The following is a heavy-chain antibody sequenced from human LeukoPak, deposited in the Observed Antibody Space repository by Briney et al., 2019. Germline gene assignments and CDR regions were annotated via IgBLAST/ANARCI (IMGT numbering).Heavy chain of an antibody. J-gene: IGHJ4*02. CDR1: GYSFTNYW. Sequence: GASLQISCKASGYSFTNYWIGWVRQMPGKGLEWMGIIYPGDSDTRYSPSFQGQVTISADKSISTAYLQWSSLKASDTAMYYCARQLGGSYFRIDYWGQGTLVAVSS. CDR3: ARQLGGSYFRIDY. D-gene: IGHD1-26*01. V-gene: IGHV5-51*01. CDR2: IYPGDSDT.